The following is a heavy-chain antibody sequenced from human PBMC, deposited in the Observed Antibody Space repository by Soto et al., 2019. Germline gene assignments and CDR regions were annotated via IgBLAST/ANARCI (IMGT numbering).Heavy chain of an antibody. Sequence: GGSLRLSCAASGFTFSSYAMSWVRQAPGKGLEWVSAISGSGGSTYYADSVKGRFTISRDNSKNTLYLQMNSLRAEATAVYYCAISSYYYDSGAFNRAEYFQHWGQGTLVTVSS. CDR3: AISSYYYDSGAFNRAEYFQH. CDR1: GFTFSSYA. D-gene: IGHD3-22*01. V-gene: IGHV3-23*01. CDR2: ISGSGGST. J-gene: IGHJ1*01.